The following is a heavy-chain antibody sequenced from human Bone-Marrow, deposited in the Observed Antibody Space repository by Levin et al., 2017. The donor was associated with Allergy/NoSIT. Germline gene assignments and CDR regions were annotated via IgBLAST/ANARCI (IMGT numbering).Heavy chain of an antibody. D-gene: IGHD3-16*01. CDR3: ARGAYYECVWGSLRCLDH. J-gene: IGHJ4*02. V-gene: IGHV4-30-4*01. Sequence: SQTLSLTCAVSGGSLTNGDYYWSWIRQSPGKGLEWIGYIYYSGSTYYNPSLRSRVLISMDTSENQFSLKLKSVTAADTAVYFCARGAYYECVWGSLRCLDHWGQGSLVTVSS. CDR1: GGSLTNGDYY. CDR2: IYYSGST.